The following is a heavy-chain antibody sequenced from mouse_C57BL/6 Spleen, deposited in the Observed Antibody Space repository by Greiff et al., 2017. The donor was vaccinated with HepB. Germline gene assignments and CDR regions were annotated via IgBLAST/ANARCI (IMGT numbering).Heavy chain of an antibody. V-gene: IGHV5-9*01. J-gene: IGHJ4*01. D-gene: IGHD1-1*01. CDR1: GFTFSSYT. Sequence: EVKVVESGGGLVKPGGSLKLSCAASGFTFSSYTMSWVRQTPEKRLEWVATISGGGGNTYYPDSVKGRFTISRDNAKNTLYLQMSSLRSEDTALYYCARPITTVVATEGAMDYWGQGTSVTVSS. CDR2: ISGGGGNT. CDR3: ARPITTVVATEGAMDY.